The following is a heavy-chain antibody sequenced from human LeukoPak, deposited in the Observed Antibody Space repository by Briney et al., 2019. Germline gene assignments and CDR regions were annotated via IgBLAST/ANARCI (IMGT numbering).Heavy chain of an antibody. Sequence: SETLSLTCIVSGGSMSSYYWSWIRQPPGKGLEWIGYIYYNGSTNYSPSLKSRITISIDTSKNQLSLKLSSVTAADTAVYYCARAIAMATYNWFDPWGQGTLVTVSS. CDR2: IYYNGST. D-gene: IGHD5-18*01. J-gene: IGHJ5*02. CDR1: GGSMSSYY. CDR3: ARAIAMATYNWFDP. V-gene: IGHV4-59*01.